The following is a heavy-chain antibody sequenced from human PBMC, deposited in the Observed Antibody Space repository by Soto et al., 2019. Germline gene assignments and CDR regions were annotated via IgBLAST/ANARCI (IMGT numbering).Heavy chain of an antibody. V-gene: IGHV4-59*01. J-gene: IGHJ4*02. CDR3: ARTYSGYDYYFDY. Sequence: SETLSLTCTVSGGSISSYYWSWIRQPPGKGLEWIGYIYYSGSTNYNPSLKSRVTISVDTSKNQFSLKLSSVTAADTAVYYCARTYSGYDYYFDYWGQGTLVTVSS. D-gene: IGHD5-12*01. CDR1: GGSISSYY. CDR2: IYYSGST.